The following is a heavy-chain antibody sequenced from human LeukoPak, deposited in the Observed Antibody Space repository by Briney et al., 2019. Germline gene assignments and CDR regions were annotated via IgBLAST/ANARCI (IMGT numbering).Heavy chain of an antibody. Sequence: GGSLRLPCVASGFTVSSNYMSWVRQAPGKGLEWVSVIYTGGSTYYAGSVKGRFTISRDNSKNTLYLQMNSLRDEDTAVYYCARADYENWFDPWGQGTLVTVSS. CDR2: IYTGGST. V-gene: IGHV3-53*01. D-gene: IGHD3-22*01. J-gene: IGHJ5*02. CDR3: ARADYENWFDP. CDR1: GFTVSSNY.